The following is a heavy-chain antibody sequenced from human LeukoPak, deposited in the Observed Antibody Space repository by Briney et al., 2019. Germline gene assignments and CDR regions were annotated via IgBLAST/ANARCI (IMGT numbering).Heavy chain of an antibody. CDR1: GGSISSYY. J-gene: IGHJ4*02. Sequence: SETLSLTCTVYGGSISSYYWSLIRQPPGKGLEWIGYIYYSGSTNYNPSLKSRVTISVDTSKNQFSLKLSSVTAADTAVYYCARGKVIFDYWGQGTLVTVSS. CDR2: IYYSGST. V-gene: IGHV4-59*01. D-gene: IGHD3-22*01. CDR3: ARGKVIFDY.